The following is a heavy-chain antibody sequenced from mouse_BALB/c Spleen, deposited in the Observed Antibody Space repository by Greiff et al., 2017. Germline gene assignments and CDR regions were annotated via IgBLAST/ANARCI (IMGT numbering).Heavy chain of an antibody. CDR1: GFTFSSYT. V-gene: IGHV5-12-2*01. D-gene: IGHD1-1*01. CDR2: ISNGGGST. Sequence: EVNVVESGGGLVQPGGSLKLSCAASGFTFSSYTMSWVRQTPEKRLEWVAYISNGGGSTYYPDTVKGRFTISRDNAKNTLYLQMSSLKSEDTAMYYCARNYYGGAMDYWGQGTSVTVSS. CDR3: ARNYYGGAMDY. J-gene: IGHJ4*01.